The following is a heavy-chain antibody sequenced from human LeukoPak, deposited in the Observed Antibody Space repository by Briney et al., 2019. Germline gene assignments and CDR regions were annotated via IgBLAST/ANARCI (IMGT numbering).Heavy chain of an antibody. CDR1: GYTFTGYY. CDR2: INPNSGGT. V-gene: IGHV1-2*02. Sequence: ASVKVSCQASGYTFTGYYMHWVRQAPGQGLEWMGWINPNSGGTNYAQKFQGRVTMTRDTSISTAYMELSRLRSDDTAVYYCARVDCSSTSCYYDAFDIWGQGTMVTVSS. CDR3: ARVDCSSTSCYYDAFDI. D-gene: IGHD2-2*01. J-gene: IGHJ3*02.